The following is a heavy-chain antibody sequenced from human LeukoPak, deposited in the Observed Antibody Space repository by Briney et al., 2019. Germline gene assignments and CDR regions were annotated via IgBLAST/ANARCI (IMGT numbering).Heavy chain of an antibody. CDR1: GFTVSSNY. V-gene: IGHV3-53*01. Sequence: PGGSLRLSCATSGFTVSSNYMSWVRQAPGKGLEWVSVIYSGGTTYYADSVKGQFTVSRDNSKNTLYLQMNSLRAEDTAVYYCASRPVDTTMIYYFDYWGPGTLVTVSS. CDR2: IYSGGTT. D-gene: IGHD5-18*01. CDR3: ASRPVDTTMIYYFDY. J-gene: IGHJ4*02.